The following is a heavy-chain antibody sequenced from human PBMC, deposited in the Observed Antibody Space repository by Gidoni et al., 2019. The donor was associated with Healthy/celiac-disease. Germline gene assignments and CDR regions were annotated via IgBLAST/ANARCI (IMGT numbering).Heavy chain of an antibody. CDR1: GYTFTGYY. CDR3: ARAPNVAIFGVVTTQPDY. D-gene: IGHD3-3*01. V-gene: IGHV1-2*02. CDR2: INPNSGGT. J-gene: IGHJ4*02. Sequence: QVQLVQSGAEVKKPGVSVKVSCKASGYTFTGYYLHWVRQAPGQGLEWMGWINPNSGGTNYAQKFQGRVTMTRDTSISTAYMELSRLRSDDTAVYYCARAPNVAIFGVVTTQPDYWGQGTLVTVSS.